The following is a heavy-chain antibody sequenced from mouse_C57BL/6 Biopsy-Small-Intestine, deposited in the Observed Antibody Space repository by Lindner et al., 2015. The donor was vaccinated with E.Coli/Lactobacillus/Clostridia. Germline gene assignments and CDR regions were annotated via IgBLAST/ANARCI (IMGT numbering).Heavy chain of an antibody. V-gene: IGHV7-3*01. D-gene: IGHD3-3*01. Sequence: VQLQESGGGLVQPGGSLSLSCAASGFTFTDYYMNWVRQPPGKALEWLGFIKNKFNGYTTEYSASVKGRFTISRDNSQSIVYLQMSALRAEDSATYYCVRYRDPLYFDYWGQGTTLTVSS. CDR3: VRYRDPLYFDY. CDR2: IKNKFNGYTT. CDR1: GFTFTDYY. J-gene: IGHJ2*01.